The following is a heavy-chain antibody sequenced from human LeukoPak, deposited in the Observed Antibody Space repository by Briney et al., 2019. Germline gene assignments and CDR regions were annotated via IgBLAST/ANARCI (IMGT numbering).Heavy chain of an antibody. CDR2: ISAYNGNT. CDR3: ARVPIPPYSSSWYQPFDY. Sequence: ASVKVSCKASGYTFTSYDISWVRQAPGQGLGWMGCISAYNGNTNYAQKLQGRVTMTTDTSTSTAYMELRSLRSDDSAVYFCARVPIPPYSSSWYQPFDYWGQGTLVTVSS. J-gene: IGHJ4*02. D-gene: IGHD6-13*01. V-gene: IGHV1-18*01. CDR1: GYTFTSYD.